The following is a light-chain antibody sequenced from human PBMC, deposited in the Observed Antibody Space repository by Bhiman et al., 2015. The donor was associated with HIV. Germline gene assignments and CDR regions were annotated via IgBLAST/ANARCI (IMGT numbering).Light chain of an antibody. J-gene: IGLJ1*01. V-gene: IGLV1-51*02. CDR2: ENT. CDR1: SSNIGNNY. Sequence: QSVLTQPPSVSAAPGQKVTISCSGSSSNIGNNYVSWYQQLPGTAPKLLIYENTKRPSGIPDRFSGSKSGTSATLGITGLQTGDEADYYCGTWHSALSGGGVFGTGTRVTVL. CDR3: GTWHSALSGGGV.